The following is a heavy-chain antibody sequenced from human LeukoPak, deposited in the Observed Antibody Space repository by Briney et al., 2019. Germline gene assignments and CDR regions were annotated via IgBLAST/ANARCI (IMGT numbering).Heavy chain of an antibody. CDR2: ISYSGST. D-gene: IGHD3-10*01. V-gene: IGHV4-59*12. CDR3: ARARITMVRGVTPDWFDP. CDR1: GSSINVYY. J-gene: IGHJ5*02. Sequence: SSETLSLTCTVSGSSINVYYWSWIRQSPGKGLDWIAYISYSGSTYYNPSLKSRVTISVDTSKNQFSLKLSSVTAANTAVYYCARARITMVRGVTPDWFDPWGQGTLVTVSS.